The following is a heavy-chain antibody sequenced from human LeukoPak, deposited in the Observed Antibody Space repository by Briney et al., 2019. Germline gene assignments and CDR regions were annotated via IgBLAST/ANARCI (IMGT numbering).Heavy chain of an antibody. Sequence: GGSLRLSCAASGFTFNKYAMSWVRQAPGKGLEWVSTISGSGESLYYADSVKGRFTISRDNSKNTLSLQMNSLRAEDTAVYYYARDLHLDYWGQGTLVTVSS. CDR3: ARDLHLDY. CDR1: GFTFNKYA. J-gene: IGHJ4*02. CDR2: ISGSGESL. V-gene: IGHV3-23*01.